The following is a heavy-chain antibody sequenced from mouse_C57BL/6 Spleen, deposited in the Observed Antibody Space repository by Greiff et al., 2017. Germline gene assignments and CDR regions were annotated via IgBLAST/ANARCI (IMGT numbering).Heavy chain of an antibody. Sequence: QVTLKESGPGILQSSQTLSLTCSFSGFSLSTSGMGVSWIRQPSGKGLEGLAHIYGDDDKRYNPSLKSRLTISKDTSRNQVFLKITSVDTADTATYYCASDSSGPFAYWGQGTLVTVSA. CDR2: IYGDDDK. CDR3: ASDSSGPFAY. J-gene: IGHJ3*01. CDR1: GFSLSTSGMG. V-gene: IGHV8-12*01. D-gene: IGHD3-2*02.